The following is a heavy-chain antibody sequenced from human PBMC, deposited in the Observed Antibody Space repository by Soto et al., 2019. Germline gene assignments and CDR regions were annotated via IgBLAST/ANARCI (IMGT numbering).Heavy chain of an antibody. J-gene: IGHJ4*02. CDR3: ARGRGYFLPGYLPYDY. CDR2: INHSGST. CDR1: GGSFSGYY. V-gene: IGHV4-34*01. Sequence: SETLSLTCAVYGGSFSGYYWSWIRQPPGKGLEWIGEINHSGSTNYNPSLKSRVTISVDTSKNQFSLKLSSVTAADTAVYYCARGRGYFLPGYLPYDYWGGGTLVTVS. D-gene: IGHD3-9*01.